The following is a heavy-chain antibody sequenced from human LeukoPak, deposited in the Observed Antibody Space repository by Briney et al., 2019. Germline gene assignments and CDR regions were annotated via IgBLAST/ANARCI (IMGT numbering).Heavy chain of an antibody. Sequence: GGSLRLSCEVSGFTFSNYGMHWVRQAPGKGLEWLALIWYDGRTKFHADSVKGRFTISRGNSANTLYLQISSLRVEDTAVYYCAREWGRIAVAGGPGYWGQGARVTVSS. CDR3: AREWGRIAVAGGPGY. V-gene: IGHV3-33*01. D-gene: IGHD6-19*01. CDR1: GFTFSNYG. CDR2: IWYDGRTK. J-gene: IGHJ4*02.